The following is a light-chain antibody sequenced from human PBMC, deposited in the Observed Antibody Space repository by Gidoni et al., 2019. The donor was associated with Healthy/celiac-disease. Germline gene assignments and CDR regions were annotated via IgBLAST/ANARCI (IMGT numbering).Light chain of an antibody. Sequence: EIVMTQSPATLSVSPGERATLSCRASQSISSSLAWYQQKPGQAPRLLHYGASTRATGIPAKFSGSGSGTEFTLTISSLQSEDFAVYYCQQYNIWPPWTFGQGTKVEIK. CDR3: QQYNIWPPWT. CDR1: QSISSS. CDR2: GAS. V-gene: IGKV3-15*01. J-gene: IGKJ1*01.